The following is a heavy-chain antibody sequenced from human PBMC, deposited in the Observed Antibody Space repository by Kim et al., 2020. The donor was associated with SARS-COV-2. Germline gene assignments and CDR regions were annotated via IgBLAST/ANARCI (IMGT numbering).Heavy chain of an antibody. CDR2: IIPILGIA. V-gene: IGHV1-69*04. CDR1: GGTFSSYA. CDR3: ATSTPWSY. Sequence: SVKVSCKASGGTFSSYAIIWVRQAPGQGLEWMGRIIPILGIANYAQKFQGRVTITADKSTSTAYMELSSLRSEDTAVYYCATSTPWSYWGQGTLVTVSS. J-gene: IGHJ4*02.